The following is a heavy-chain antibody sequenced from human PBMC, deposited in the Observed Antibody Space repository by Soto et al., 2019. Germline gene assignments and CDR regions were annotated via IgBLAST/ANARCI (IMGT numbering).Heavy chain of an antibody. D-gene: IGHD6-6*01. V-gene: IGHV1-69*12. CDR1: GGTFRRHG. CDR2: IIPLFGTP. Sequence: QVQLVQSGAEVKKPGSSVKVSCKASGGTFRRHGVSWVRQAPGQGLEWMGDIIPLFGTPHYAQRFQGRVTITADESTSAAYLELRSLTSEDTAVYYCAIASSSSFYFYEMGVWGQGTTVTVSS. CDR3: AIASSSSFYFYEMGV. J-gene: IGHJ6*02.